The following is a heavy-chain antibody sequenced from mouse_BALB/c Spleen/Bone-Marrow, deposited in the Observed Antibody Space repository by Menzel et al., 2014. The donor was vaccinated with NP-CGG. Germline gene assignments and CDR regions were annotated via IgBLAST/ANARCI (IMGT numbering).Heavy chain of an antibody. V-gene: IGHV1-4*01. Sequence: QVQLQQSGAELARPGASVKMSCKASGYTFTTYTIHWVKQRPGQGLEWIGYINPSSDYTHYNQKFKDKATLTADKSSSTAYVQLSSLTSEDSAVYYCARPYYYGYDYWGQGTTLTVSS. CDR1: GYTFTTYT. CDR2: INPSSDYT. CDR3: ARPYYYGYDY. D-gene: IGHD1-1*02. J-gene: IGHJ2*01.